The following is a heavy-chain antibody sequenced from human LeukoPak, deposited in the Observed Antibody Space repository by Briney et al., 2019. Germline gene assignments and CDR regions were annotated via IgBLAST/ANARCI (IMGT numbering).Heavy chain of an antibody. CDR3: ARLCSSTSCSYYYGMDV. Sequence: GESLKISCKGSGYSFTSYWLGWVRQMPGKGLEWMGIIYPGDSDTRYSPSFQGQVTISADKSISTAYLQWSSLKASDTAMYYCARLCSSTSCSYYYGMDVWGQGTTVTVSS. V-gene: IGHV5-51*01. D-gene: IGHD2-2*01. CDR1: GYSFTSYW. J-gene: IGHJ6*02. CDR2: IYPGDSDT.